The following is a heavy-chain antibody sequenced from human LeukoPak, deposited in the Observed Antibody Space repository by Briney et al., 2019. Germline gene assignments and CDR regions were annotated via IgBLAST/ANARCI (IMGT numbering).Heavy chain of an antibody. D-gene: IGHD4-17*01. CDR3: ARDRNGDYVFDY. CDR1: GSTFSSYV. J-gene: IGHJ4*02. Sequence: GALVKVSCKASGSTFSSYVISWVRQAPGQGLEWMGGIIHIFGTANYAQKFQGRVTITADESTSTAYMELSSLRSEDTAVYYCARDRNGDYVFDYWGQGTLVTVSS. V-gene: IGHV1-69*13. CDR2: IIHIFGTA.